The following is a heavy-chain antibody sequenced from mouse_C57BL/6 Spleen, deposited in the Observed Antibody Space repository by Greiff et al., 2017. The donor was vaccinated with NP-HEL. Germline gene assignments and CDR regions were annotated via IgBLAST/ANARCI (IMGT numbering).Heavy chain of an antibody. D-gene: IGHD1-1*01. Sequence: EVQLQQSGAELVKPGASVKLSCTASGFNIKDYYMHWVKQRTEQGLEWIGRIDPEDGDTKYAPKFQGKATITADTSSNTAYLQLSSLTSEDTAVYYCARSLGSSPYYYAMDYWGQGTSVTVSS. CDR2: IDPEDGDT. J-gene: IGHJ4*01. CDR1: GFNIKDYY. CDR3: ARSLGSSPYYYAMDY. V-gene: IGHV14-2*01.